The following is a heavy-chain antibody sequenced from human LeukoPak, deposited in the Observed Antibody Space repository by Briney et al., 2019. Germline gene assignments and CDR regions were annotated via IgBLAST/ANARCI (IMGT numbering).Heavy chain of an antibody. CDR3: ARRKAYYDSSGYYCDY. Sequence: GGSLRLSCAASGFTFSSYWMSWVRQAPGKGLEWMANIKQDGSEKYYVDSVKGRFTISRDNAKNSLYLQMNSLRAEDTAVYYCARRKAYYDSSGYYCDYWGQGTLITVSS. CDR1: GFTFSSYW. J-gene: IGHJ4*02. CDR2: IKQDGSEK. D-gene: IGHD3-22*01. V-gene: IGHV3-7*01.